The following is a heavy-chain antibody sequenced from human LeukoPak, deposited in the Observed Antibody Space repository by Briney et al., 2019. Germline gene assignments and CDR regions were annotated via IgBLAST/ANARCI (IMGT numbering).Heavy chain of an antibody. J-gene: IGHJ6*03. D-gene: IGHD1-26*01. CDR3: ARGRENYMDV. CDR1: EYTFTSYA. Sequence: ASVKVSCKAAEYTFTSYAMHWVRQVPGQRLEWMGWINAGNGKTKYSQEFQGRVTISRDTSASTAYMELSSLRSEDMAVYYCARGRENYMDVWGKGTTVTVSS. V-gene: IGHV1-3*03. CDR2: INAGNGKT.